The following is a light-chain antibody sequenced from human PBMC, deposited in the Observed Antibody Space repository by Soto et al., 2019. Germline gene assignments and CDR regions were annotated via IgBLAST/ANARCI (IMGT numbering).Light chain of an antibody. CDR2: EVT. J-gene: IGLJ1*01. CDR1: SNDVGVYNY. CDR3: SSFTSTSTYV. Sequence: QPALTQPASVSGSPGQSITISCTGSSNDVGVYNYVSWYQQHPGKAPKLIIYEVTNRPSGVSDRFSGSKSDNTASLTISGLQTEDVADYYCSSFTSTSTYVFGTGTKLTVL. V-gene: IGLV2-14*01.